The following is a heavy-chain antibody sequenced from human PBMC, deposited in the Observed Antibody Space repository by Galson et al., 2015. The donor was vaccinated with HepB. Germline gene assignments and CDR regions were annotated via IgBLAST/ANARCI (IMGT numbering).Heavy chain of an antibody. CDR2: INSDGSST. CDR1: GFTFSSYW. V-gene: IGHV3-74*01. J-gene: IGHJ3*02. D-gene: IGHD2-2*01. CDR3: ARADCSSTSCYDDAFDI. Sequence: SLRLSCAASGFTFSSYWMHWVRQAPGKGLVWVSRINSDGSSTSYADSVKGRFTISRDNAKNTLYLQMNSLRAEDTAVYYCARADCSSTSCYDDAFDIWGQGTMVTVSS.